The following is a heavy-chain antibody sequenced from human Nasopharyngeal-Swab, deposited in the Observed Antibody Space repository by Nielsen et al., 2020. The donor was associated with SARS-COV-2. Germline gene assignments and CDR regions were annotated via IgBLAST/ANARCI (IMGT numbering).Heavy chain of an antibody. CDR3: ARAAYDSRAFDI. D-gene: IGHD3-22*01. J-gene: IGHJ3*02. Sequence: ASVKVSCKASGYTFTGYYIHWVRQAPGQGLEWMGWINPNSGGTNYAQKFQGWVTMTRDTSISTAFMELSRLRSDDTAVYYCARAAYDSRAFDIWGQGTMVTVSS. CDR1: GYTFTGYY. CDR2: INPNSGGT. V-gene: IGHV1-2*04.